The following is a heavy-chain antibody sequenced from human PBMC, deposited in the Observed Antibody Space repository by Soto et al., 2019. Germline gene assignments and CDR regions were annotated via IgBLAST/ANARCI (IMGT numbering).Heavy chain of an antibody. CDR3: AKEPDIWYSASYFSY. CDR1: GFTFSSYA. D-gene: IGHD1-26*01. Sequence: TGGSLRLSCAASGFTFSSYAMSWVLQAPGKGLEWVSAISGSGGSTYYADSVKGRFTISRDNSKNTLYLQMNSLRAEDTAVYYCAKEPDIWYSASYFSYWGQGTLVTVSS. V-gene: IGHV3-23*01. CDR2: ISGSGGST. J-gene: IGHJ4*02.